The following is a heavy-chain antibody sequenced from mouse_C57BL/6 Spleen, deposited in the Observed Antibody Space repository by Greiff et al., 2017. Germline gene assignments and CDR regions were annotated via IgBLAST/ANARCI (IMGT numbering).Heavy chain of an antibody. J-gene: IGHJ4*01. CDR3: ARQGRGGYYAMDY. D-gene: IGHD3-3*01. Sequence: VKLMVSGAELARPGASVKLSCKASGYTFTRYVISWVKQSTGQGLEWIGEIYPRSGNTYYHEKFKGKATLTADKSSSTAYMGLRSLTSEDSAVYFGARQGRGGYYAMDYWGQGTSVTVSS. CDR1: GYTFTRYV. CDR2: IYPRSGNT. V-gene: IGHV1-81*01.